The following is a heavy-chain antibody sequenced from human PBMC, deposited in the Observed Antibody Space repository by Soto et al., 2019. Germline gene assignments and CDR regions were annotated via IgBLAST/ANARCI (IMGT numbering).Heavy chain of an antibody. V-gene: IGHV1-69*13. D-gene: IGHD2-15*01. CDR3: ARSGGLDRDFNY. Sequence: SVKVSCKASGGTFSSDSFSWVRQAPGQGLEWMGGIIPMFDTPIYAQKFQDRVTITADESTSTACMQLSSLRSGDTAVYYCARSGGLDRDFNYWGQGSLVTVSS. CDR2: IIPMFDTP. J-gene: IGHJ4*02. CDR1: GGTFSSDS.